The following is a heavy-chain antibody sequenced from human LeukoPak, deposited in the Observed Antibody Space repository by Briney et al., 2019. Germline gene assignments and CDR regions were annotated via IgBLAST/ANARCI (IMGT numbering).Heavy chain of an antibody. J-gene: IGHJ3*02. V-gene: IGHV3-23*01. CDR1: GFTFSSYA. D-gene: IGHD1-26*01. Sequence: GGSLRLSCAASGFTFSSYAMSWVRQAPGKGLEWVSVISGSGGSTYYADSVKGRFTISRDNSKNTLYMQTDSLRAEDTAVYYCAKEKSIVGATDSAFDIWGQGTMVTVSS. CDR2: ISGSGGST. CDR3: AKEKSIVGATDSAFDI.